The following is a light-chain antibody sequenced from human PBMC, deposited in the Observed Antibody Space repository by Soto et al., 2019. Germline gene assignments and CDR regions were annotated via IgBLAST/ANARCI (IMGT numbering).Light chain of an antibody. J-gene: IGKJ5*01. Sequence: EIVMTQSPATLSVSPGEGATLSCRAGESIRSSLARYQQKPGQAPRLLIYGASTRATGIPGRFSGSGSGTEFTLTISSLQSEDFAVYYCQQYKSWTSITFGQGTRLEIK. CDR2: GAS. CDR1: ESIRSS. V-gene: IGKV3-15*01. CDR3: QQYKSWTSIT.